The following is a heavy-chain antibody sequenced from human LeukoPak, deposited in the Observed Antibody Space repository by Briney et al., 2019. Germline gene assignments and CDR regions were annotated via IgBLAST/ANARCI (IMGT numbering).Heavy chain of an antibody. Sequence: GASVKVSCKASGYTFTGYYMHWVRQAPGQGLEWMGWINPNSGGTNYAQKFQGRVTMTRDTSISTAYMELSRLRSDDTAVYYCARTAMVPYYYYYYMDVWGKGTTVTVSS. V-gene: IGHV1-2*02. CDR3: ARTAMVPYYYYYYMDV. D-gene: IGHD5-18*01. CDR1: GYTFTGYY. J-gene: IGHJ6*03. CDR2: INPNSGGT.